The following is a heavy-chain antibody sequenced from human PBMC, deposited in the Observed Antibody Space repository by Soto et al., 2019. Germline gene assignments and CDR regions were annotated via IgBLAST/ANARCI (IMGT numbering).Heavy chain of an antibody. CDR3: ARDDDYEANAFDY. CDR1: GFTFSSFS. J-gene: IGHJ4*02. CDR2: IWNDGIRK. D-gene: IGHD3-22*01. V-gene: IGHV3-33*01. Sequence: GGSLRLSCAASGFTFSSFSMHWARQAPGKGLEWVALIWNDGIRKVYVDSVKGRFTISRDNSKNTLDLQMNSLRAEDTAVYYCARDDDYEANAFDYWGPGTLVTVSS.